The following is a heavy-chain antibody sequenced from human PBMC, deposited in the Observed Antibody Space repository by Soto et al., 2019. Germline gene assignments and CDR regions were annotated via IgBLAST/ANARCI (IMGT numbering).Heavy chain of an antibody. CDR2: IYWDDDK. CDR3: AHMTVYYVILTGYYDFDY. V-gene: IGHV2-5*02. D-gene: IGHD3-9*01. CDR1: GFSLSTSGVG. J-gene: IGHJ4*02. Sequence: QITLKESGPTLVKPTQTLTLTCTFSGFSLSTSGVGVGWIRQPPGKALEWLALIYWDDDKRYSPSLKSRLTITKKHCKNPVVLTMTIMDPAHTATYSCAHMTVYYVILTGYYDFDYWGQGTLVTVSS.